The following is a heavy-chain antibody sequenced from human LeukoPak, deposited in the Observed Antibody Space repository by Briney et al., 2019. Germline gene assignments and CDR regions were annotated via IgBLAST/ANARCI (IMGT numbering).Heavy chain of an antibody. CDR2: MNPNSGNA. CDR3: AVHPTSTRELNF. D-gene: IGHD1-7*01. J-gene: IGHJ4*02. CDR1: GYIFTSYD. V-gene: IGHV1-8*01. Sequence: GASVKVSCKASGYIFTSYDINWVRQATGQGFEWMGWMNPNSGNAGYAQKFQGRVTMTRNTTTSTAYMELSSLRSEDTAVYYCAVHPTSTRELNFWGQGTLVTVSS.